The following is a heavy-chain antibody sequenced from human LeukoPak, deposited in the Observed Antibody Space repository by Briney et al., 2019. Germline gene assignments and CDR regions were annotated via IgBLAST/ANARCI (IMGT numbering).Heavy chain of an antibody. CDR2: IHYSGTT. V-gene: IGHV4-39*07. D-gene: IGHD1-26*01. J-gene: IGHJ3*01. CDR1: GGSISSSTHY. Sequence: SETLSLTCTVSGGSISSSTHYWGWIRQPPGKGLEWIASIHYSGTTYYNPSLDSRISTSVDTSKNQFSLRLSSVTAADTAVFYCARDSAYSGTYTPDVFDVWGQGTMVTVSS. CDR3: ARDSAYSGTYTPDVFDV.